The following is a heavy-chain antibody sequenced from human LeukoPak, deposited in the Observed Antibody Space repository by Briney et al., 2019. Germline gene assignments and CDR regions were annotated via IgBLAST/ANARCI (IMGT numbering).Heavy chain of an antibody. CDR2: IYSGGST. D-gene: IGHD2-15*01. CDR1: GFTVSSNY. CDR3: ARAPLGYCSGGSCYGY. J-gene: IGHJ4*02. V-gene: IGHV3-53*01. Sequence: GGSLRLSCAASGFTVSSNYMSWVRQAPGKGLEWVSVIYSGGSTYYADSVKGRFTISRDNSKNTLYLQMNSLRAEDTAVYYCARAPLGYCSGGSCYGYWGQGTLVTVSS.